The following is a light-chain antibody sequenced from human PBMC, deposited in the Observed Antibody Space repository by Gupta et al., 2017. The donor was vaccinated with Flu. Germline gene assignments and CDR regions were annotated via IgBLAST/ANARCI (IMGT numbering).Light chain of an antibody. V-gene: IGLV3-21*02. Sequence: SSVLTQPPSVSVAPGQPARITCGGNNIRSKSVHWYQQRPGQAPVLVVYGDSDRPSGIPERFSGSNSGNTATLTISRVEAGDEADFYCHVWDTSGDHPVFGGGTKLTVL. CDR3: HVWDTSGDHPV. J-gene: IGLJ3*02. CDR2: GDS. CDR1: NIRSKS.